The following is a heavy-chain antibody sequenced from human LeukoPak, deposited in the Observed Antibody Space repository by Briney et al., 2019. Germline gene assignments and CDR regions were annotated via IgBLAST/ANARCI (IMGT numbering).Heavy chain of an antibody. CDR2: INHSGST. D-gene: IGHD3-3*01. CDR1: GFTFSNAW. J-gene: IGHJ6*02. Sequence: GSLRLPCAASGFTFSNAWMTWVRQAPGKGLEWIGEINHSGSTNYNPSLKSRVTISVDTSKNQFSLKLSSVTAADTAVYYCARNDFWSGYYWSPYYYYGMDVWGQGTTVTVSS. V-gene: IGHV4-34*01. CDR3: ARNDFWSGYYWSPYYYYGMDV.